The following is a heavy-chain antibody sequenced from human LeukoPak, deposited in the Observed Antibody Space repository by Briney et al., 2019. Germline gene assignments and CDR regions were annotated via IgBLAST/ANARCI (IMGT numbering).Heavy chain of an antibody. J-gene: IGHJ6*02. V-gene: IGHV4-59*01. CDR1: GGSISSYY. CDR2: IYYSGST. Sequence: SETLSLTCTVSGGSISSYYWSWIRQPPGKGLEWIGYIYYSGSTNYNPSLKSRVTISVDTSKNQLSLKLSSVTAADTAVYYCARDAGGSSFIPMDVWGQGTTVTVSS. D-gene: IGHD2-15*01. CDR3: ARDAGGSSFIPMDV.